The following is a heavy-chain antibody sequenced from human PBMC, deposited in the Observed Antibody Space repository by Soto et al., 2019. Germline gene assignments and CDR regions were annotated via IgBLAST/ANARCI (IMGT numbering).Heavy chain of an antibody. V-gene: IGHV3-30-3*01. CDR2: ISYDGSNK. CDR1: GFTFSSYA. D-gene: IGHD6-13*01. J-gene: IGHJ6*02. Sequence: GGSLRLSCAASGFTFSSYAMHWVRQAPGKGLEWVAVISYDGSNKYYADSVKGRFTISRDNSKKTLYLQMNSLRAEDTAVYYCARDRLTAAAGDYYYYYGMDVWGQGTTVTVSS. CDR3: ARDRLTAAAGDYYYYYGMDV.